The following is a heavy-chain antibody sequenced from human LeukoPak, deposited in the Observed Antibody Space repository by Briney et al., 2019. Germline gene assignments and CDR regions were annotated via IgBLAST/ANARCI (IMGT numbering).Heavy chain of an antibody. CDR1: GFTFRTYW. V-gene: IGHV3-74*01. J-gene: IGHJ4*02. CDR3: ARDLYGDYDY. Sequence: GGPLRLSCAASGFTFRTYWMHWVRQAPGKGLMWVSHIDYDGSRTNYADSVKGRFTISRDNAKNTLYLQMNSLRAEDTAVYYCARDLYGDYDYWGQGTLVTVSS. CDR2: IDYDGSRT. D-gene: IGHD4-17*01.